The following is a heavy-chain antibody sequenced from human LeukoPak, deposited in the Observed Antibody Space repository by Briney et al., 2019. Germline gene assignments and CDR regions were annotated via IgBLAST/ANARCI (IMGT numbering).Heavy chain of an antibody. J-gene: IGHJ4*02. V-gene: IGHV1-18*01. Sequence: ASVKVSCTASGYTFTSYGISWVRQAPVQGLEWMGWISAYNGNTNYAQKLQGRVTMTTDTSTSTAYMELRSLRSDDTAVYYCARVHASSSWPPFDYWGQGTLVTVSS. CDR3: ARVHASSSWPPFDY. CDR2: ISAYNGNT. D-gene: IGHD6-13*01. CDR1: GYTFTSYG.